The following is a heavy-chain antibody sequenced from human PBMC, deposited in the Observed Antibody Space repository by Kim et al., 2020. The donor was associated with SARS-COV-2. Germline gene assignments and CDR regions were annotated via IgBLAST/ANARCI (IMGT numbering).Heavy chain of an antibody. V-gene: IGHV3-30*18. CDR3: AKGGFLEWLLSDWFDS. D-gene: IGHD3-3*01. J-gene: IGHJ5*01. Sequence: GGSLRLSCAASGFTFSSYGMHWVRQAPGKGLEWVAVISYDGSNKYYADSVKGRFTISRDNSKNTLYLQMNSLRAEDTAVYYCAKGGFLEWLLSDWFDS. CDR2: ISYDGSNK. CDR1: GFTFSSYG.